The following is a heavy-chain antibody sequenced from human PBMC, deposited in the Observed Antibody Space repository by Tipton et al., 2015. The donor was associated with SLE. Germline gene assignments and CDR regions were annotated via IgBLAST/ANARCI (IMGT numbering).Heavy chain of an antibody. CDR3: ARETTADY. J-gene: IGHJ4*02. V-gene: IGHV4-59*11. CDR2: IYYSGST. Sequence: TLSLTCAVYGGSFSGHYWSWIRQPPGKGLEWIGYIYYSGSTNYNPSLKSRVTISVDTSKNQFSLKLSSVTAADTAVYYCARETTADYWGQGTLVTVSS. D-gene: IGHD4-17*01. CDR1: GGSFSGHY.